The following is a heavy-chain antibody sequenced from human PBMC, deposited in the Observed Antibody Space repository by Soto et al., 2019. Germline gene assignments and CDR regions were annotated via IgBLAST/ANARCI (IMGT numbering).Heavy chain of an antibody. CDR3: ARDLRYCSSTSCDY. CDR2: ISSSSSYT. CDR1: GFTFSDYY. V-gene: IGHV3-11*06. Sequence: QVQLVESGGGLVKPGGSLRLSCAASGFTFSDYYMSCIRQAPGKGLEWVSYISSSSSYTNYADSVKGRFTISRDNAKNSLYLQMNSLRAEDTAVYYCARDLRYCSSTSCDYWGQGTLVTVSS. J-gene: IGHJ4*02. D-gene: IGHD2-2*01.